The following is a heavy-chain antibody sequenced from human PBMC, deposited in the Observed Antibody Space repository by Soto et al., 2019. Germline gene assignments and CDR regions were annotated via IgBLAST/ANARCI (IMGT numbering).Heavy chain of an antibody. J-gene: IGHJ6*02. CDR1: GYTFTGYY. V-gene: IGHV1-2*02. CDR3: ARAPGITGTGMDV. Sequence: ASVNVSCKSSGYTFTGYYIHWGRQAPGQGLEWMGWINPNSGGTNYAQKFQGRVTMTRDTSISTAYMELSRLRSDDTAVYYCARAPGITGTGMDVWGQGTTVTVSS. D-gene: IGHD1-20*01. CDR2: INPNSGGT.